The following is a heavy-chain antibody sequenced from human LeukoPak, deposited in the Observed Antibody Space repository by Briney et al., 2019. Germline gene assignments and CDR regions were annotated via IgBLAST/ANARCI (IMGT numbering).Heavy chain of an antibody. CDR3: AREFRFLEWLSRGYGMDV. D-gene: IGHD3-3*01. CDR1: GLTFSSYS. V-gene: IGHV3-21*01. Sequence: GGSLRLSCAASGLTFSSYSMNLVRQAPGKGLEWVSSSSSSSSYIYYADSVKGRFTISRDNAKNSLYLQMNSLRAEDTAVYYCAREFRFLEWLSRGYGMDVWGQGTTVTVSS. CDR2: SSSSSSYI. J-gene: IGHJ6*02.